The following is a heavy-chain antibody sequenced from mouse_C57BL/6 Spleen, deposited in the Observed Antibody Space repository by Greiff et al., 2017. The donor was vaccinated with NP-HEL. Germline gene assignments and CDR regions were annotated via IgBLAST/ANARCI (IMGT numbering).Heavy chain of an antibody. CDR3: ARGDDGYYYDV. D-gene: IGHD2-3*01. CDR1: GYSITSGYY. CDR2: ISYDGSN. Sequence: EVKLMESGPGLVKPSQSLSLTCSVTGYSITSGYYWNWIRQFPGNKLEWMGYISYDGSNNYNPSLKNRISITRDTSKNQFFLKLNSVTTEDTATYYCARGDDGYYYDVWGTGTTVTVSS. J-gene: IGHJ1*03. V-gene: IGHV3-6*01.